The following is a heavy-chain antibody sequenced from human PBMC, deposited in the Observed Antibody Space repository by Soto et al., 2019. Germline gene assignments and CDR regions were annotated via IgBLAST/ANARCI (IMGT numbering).Heavy chain of an antibody. V-gene: IGHV4-4*02. CDR1: GDSVTRSNW. Sequence: LSLTCTVSGDSVTRSNWWSWVRQSPGKGLEWIGEIYHSGNTKYNPSLKSRVTISVDKSKNQFSLHLTSVTAADTAVYYCASSGWSEDFYYYYGMDVWGQGTTVTVSS. CDR2: IYHSGNT. D-gene: IGHD6-19*01. CDR3: ASSGWSEDFYYYYGMDV. J-gene: IGHJ6*02.